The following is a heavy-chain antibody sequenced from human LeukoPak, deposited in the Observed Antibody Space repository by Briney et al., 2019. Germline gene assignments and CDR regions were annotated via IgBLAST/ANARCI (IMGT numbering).Heavy chain of an antibody. CDR3: ARDVGRSYDLDY. Sequence: GASVKVSCKASGYTFTSYGISWVRQAPGQGLEWMGWISAYNGNTDYAQSPQGRVTMTIDTSTSTVYMELRSLRSDDTAVYYCARDVGRSYDLDYWGQGTLVTVSS. J-gene: IGHJ4*02. D-gene: IGHD3-16*01. V-gene: IGHV1-18*01. CDR2: ISAYNGNT. CDR1: GYTFTSYG.